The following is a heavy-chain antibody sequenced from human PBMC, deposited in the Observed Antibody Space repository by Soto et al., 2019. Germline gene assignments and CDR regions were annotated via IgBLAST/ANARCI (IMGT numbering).Heavy chain of an antibody. CDR3: ARDPHYGNGMDV. CDR1: GGSISSGGYS. CDR2: IYHSGST. Sequence: QLQLQESGSGLVKPSQTLSLTCAVSGGSISSGGYSWSWIRQPPGKGLEWIGYIYHSGSTYYNPSLQSRXXIXVXKSNNQFSLKLSSVTAADTAVYYCARDPHYGNGMDVWGQGTTVTVSS. J-gene: IGHJ6*02. V-gene: IGHV4-30-2*01. D-gene: IGHD3-10*01.